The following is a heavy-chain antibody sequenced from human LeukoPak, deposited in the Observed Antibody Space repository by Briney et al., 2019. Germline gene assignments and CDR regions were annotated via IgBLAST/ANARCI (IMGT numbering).Heavy chain of an antibody. CDR3: ARVVYSRSNGMDV. D-gene: IGHD1-26*01. CDR2: IYYSGSS. CDR1: GDSINSYY. Sequence: PSETLSLTCTVSGDSINSYYWSWIRQPPGKGLEWIGLIYYSGSSNYNPSLKSRVTISVDTSKNKFSLKLSTVTAADTAVYYCARVVYSRSNGMDVWGQGTTVTVSS. J-gene: IGHJ6*02. V-gene: IGHV4-59*01.